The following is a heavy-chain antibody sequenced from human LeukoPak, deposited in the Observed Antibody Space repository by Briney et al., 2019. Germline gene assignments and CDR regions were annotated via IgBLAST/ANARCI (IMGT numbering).Heavy chain of an antibody. CDR2: INAGNGNT. J-gene: IGHJ4*02. CDR1: GHTFTSYA. D-gene: IGHD2-2*02. CDR3: ARDPLDIVVVPGDISPMVR. Sequence: ASVKVSCKASGHTFTSYAMHWVRQAPGQRLEWMGWINAGNGNTKYSKKFQGRVTITRDTSASTAYMELSSLRSEDTAVYYCARDPLDIVVVPGDISPMVRWGQGTLVTVSS. V-gene: IGHV1-3*01.